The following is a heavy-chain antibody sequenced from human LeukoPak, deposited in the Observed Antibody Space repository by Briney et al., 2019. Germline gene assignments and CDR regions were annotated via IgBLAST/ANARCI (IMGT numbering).Heavy chain of an antibody. Sequence: GASVKVSCKASGYTFTSYDINWVRQVTGQGLEWMGWMNPNSGNTGYAQKFQGRVTMTRNTSISTAYMELSSLRSEDTAVYYCARGIAAAGPNWFDPWGQGTLVTVSS. V-gene: IGHV1-8*01. D-gene: IGHD6-13*01. CDR3: ARGIAAAGPNWFDP. CDR2: MNPNSGNT. J-gene: IGHJ5*02. CDR1: GYTFTSYD.